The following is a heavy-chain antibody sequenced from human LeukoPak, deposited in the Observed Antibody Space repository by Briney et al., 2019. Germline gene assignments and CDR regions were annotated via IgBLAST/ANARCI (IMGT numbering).Heavy chain of an antibody. V-gene: IGHV4-59*12. Sequence: PSETLSLTCAVYGGSFSGYYWSWIRQPPGKGLEWIGYIYYSGSTYYNPSLKSRVTISVDTSKNQFSLKLSSVTAADTAVYYCARVVPDAFDIWGQGTMVTVSS. CDR1: GGSFSGYY. D-gene: IGHD2-2*01. CDR2: IYYSGST. J-gene: IGHJ3*02. CDR3: ARVVPDAFDI.